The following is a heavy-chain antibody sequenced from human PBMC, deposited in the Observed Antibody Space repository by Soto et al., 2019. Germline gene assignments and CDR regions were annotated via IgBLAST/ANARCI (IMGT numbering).Heavy chain of an antibody. CDR2: ISSDVVNY. J-gene: IGHJ4*02. CDR3: ARGGAWTPEGLGY. Sequence: QVQLVESGGGVVQPGRSLRLSCAASGFTFSSFAMHWVRQAPGKGLEWLAVISSDVVNYYYAESVKGRFTISRDNSKNPLELQMNSPRNEDTAVYYCARGGAWTPEGLGYWGQGTLVTVSS. CDR1: GFTFSSFA. V-gene: IGHV3-30-3*01. D-gene: IGHD2-15*01.